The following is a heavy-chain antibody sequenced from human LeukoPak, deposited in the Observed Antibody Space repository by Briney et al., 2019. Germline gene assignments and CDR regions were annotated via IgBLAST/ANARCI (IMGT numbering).Heavy chain of an antibody. Sequence: GGSLRLSCTASGFTFSDYYMSWIRQAPGKGLEWVSYISSSGSTIYYADSVKGRFTISRDNAKNSLYLQMNSLRAEDTAVYYCARVPNCEYYFDYWGQGTLVTVSS. D-gene: IGHD7-27*01. J-gene: IGHJ4*02. V-gene: IGHV3-11*04. CDR3: ARVPNCEYYFDY. CDR1: GFTFSDYY. CDR2: ISSSGSTI.